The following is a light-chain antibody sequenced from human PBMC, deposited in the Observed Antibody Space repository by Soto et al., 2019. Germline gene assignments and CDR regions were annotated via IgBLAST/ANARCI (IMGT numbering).Light chain of an antibody. CDR2: WAS. V-gene: IGKV4-1*01. CDR3: QQYYNTPLT. Sequence: DIVMTQSPDSLAVSLGERATINCKSSQSVFYSSNNKNYLAWYQQKPGQPPRLLIYWASTRESGVPDRFSGSGSGRYFTLTISSLQAEDVAVYYCQQYYNTPLTFGPGTKVDIK. J-gene: IGKJ3*01. CDR1: QSVFYSSNNKNY.